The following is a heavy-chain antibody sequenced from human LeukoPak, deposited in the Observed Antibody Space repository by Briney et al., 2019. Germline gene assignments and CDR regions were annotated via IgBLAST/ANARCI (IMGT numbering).Heavy chain of an antibody. CDR1: GGTFSTHA. Sequence: ASVKVSCKASGGTFSTHAISWVRQAPGQGLEWMGGLIPIFALANYAQKFQGRLTITADESTNTAYLEPSSLRFEDTAVYYCARAECSTTNCHTRIRNYYMDVWGTGTPVTVSS. J-gene: IGHJ6*03. V-gene: IGHV1-69*13. D-gene: IGHD2-2*01. CDR3: ARAECSTTNCHTRIRNYYMDV. CDR2: LIPIFALA.